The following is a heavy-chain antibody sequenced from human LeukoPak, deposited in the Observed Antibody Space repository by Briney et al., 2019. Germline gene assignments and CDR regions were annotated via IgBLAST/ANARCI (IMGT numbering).Heavy chain of an antibody. J-gene: IGHJ6*03. V-gene: IGHV3-23*01. Sequence: PGGSLRLSCAASGFTFRSYAMSWVRQAPGKGLEWVSAISGSGGSTYYADSVKVRFTISRDNSKNTLYLQMNSLRAEDTAVYYWAKARDIVVVPAAMCAWDVWGKGTTVPVSS. CDR2: ISGSGGST. CDR1: GFTFRSYA. CDR3: AKARDIVVVPAAMCAWDV. D-gene: IGHD2-2*01.